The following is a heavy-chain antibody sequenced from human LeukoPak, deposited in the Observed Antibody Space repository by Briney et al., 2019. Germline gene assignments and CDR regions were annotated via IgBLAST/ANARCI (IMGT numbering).Heavy chain of an antibody. CDR2: INAGNGNT. CDR3: ARDSSTSCYECSGFDY. D-gene: IGHD2-2*01. V-gene: IGHV1-3*01. J-gene: IGHJ4*02. CDR1: GYTFTSYA. Sequence: GASVKVSCKASGYTFTSYAMHWVRQAPGQRLEWMGWINAGNGNTKYSQKFQGRVTITRDTSASTAYMEPSSLRSEDTAVYYCARDSSTSCYECSGFDYWGQGTLVTVSS.